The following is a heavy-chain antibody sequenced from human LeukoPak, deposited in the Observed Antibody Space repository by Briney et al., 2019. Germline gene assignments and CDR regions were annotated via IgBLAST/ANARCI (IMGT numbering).Heavy chain of an antibody. CDR1: GYTFTSYG. Sequence: ASVKVSCKASGYTFTSYGISCVRQAPGQGLEWMGWINPDSGDTNYAQRFQGRATMTRDTSISTAYMEKRRLTSDDTAVYYCARGSYDSSDFEYFQHWGQGTLVTVSS. V-gene: IGHV1-2*02. D-gene: IGHD3-22*01. CDR3: ARGSYDSSDFEYFQH. J-gene: IGHJ1*01. CDR2: INPDSGDT.